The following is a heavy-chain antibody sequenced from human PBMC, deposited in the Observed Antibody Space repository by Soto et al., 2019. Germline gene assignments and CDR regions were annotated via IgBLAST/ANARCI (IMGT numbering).Heavy chain of an antibody. Sequence: GGSLRLSCAASGFTFSGSAMHWVRQASGKGLEWVGRIRSKANSYATAYAASVKGRFTISRDDSKNTAYLQMNSLKTEDTAVYYCTSPKYSSSWYYFDYWGQGTLVTVSS. J-gene: IGHJ4*02. CDR1: GFTFSGSA. CDR3: TSPKYSSSWYYFDY. CDR2: IRSKANSYAT. D-gene: IGHD6-13*01. V-gene: IGHV3-73*01.